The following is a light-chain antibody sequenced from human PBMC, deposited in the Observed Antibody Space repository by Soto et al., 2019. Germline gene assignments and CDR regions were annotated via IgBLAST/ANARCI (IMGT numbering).Light chain of an antibody. V-gene: IGKV1-5*01. CDR1: QSISSW. J-gene: IGKJ1*01. Sequence: DIPMSESKATRSAWVGDRVTLTCRASQSISSWLAWYQQKPGKAPKLLIYDASSLPSGVPSRFSGSRSGTEFTLPISSMPPEDFATDRCQHYYTYSTFGQGTKV. CDR2: DAS. CDR3: QHYYTYST.